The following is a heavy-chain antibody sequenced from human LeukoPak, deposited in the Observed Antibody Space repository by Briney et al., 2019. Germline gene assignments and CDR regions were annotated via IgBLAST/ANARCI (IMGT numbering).Heavy chain of an antibody. D-gene: IGHD6-19*01. CDR3: ARDPNPEKCSSGWYMDY. Sequence: ASVKVSCKASGYTFTGYYMHWVRQAPGQGLEWMGWINPNSGGTNYAQKFQGRVTMTRDTSISTAYMELSRLRSDDTAVYYCARDPNPEKCSSGWYMDYWGQGTLVTVSS. J-gene: IGHJ4*02. CDR2: INPNSGGT. CDR1: GYTFTGYY. V-gene: IGHV1-2*02.